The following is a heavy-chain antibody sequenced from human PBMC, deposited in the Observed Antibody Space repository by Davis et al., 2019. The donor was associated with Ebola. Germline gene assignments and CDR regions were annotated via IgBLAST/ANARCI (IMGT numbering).Heavy chain of an antibody. CDR2: INPSGGST. CDR3: ARSHLRWEWLPMGPF. J-gene: IGHJ4*02. D-gene: IGHD3-3*01. CDR1: GYTFTSHY. V-gene: IGHV1-46*01. Sequence: ASVKVSCKASGYTFTSHYMHWVRQAPGQGLEWMGIINPSGGSTSYAQKFQGRVTMTRDTSTSTVYMELSSLRSEDTAVYYCARSHLRWEWLPMGPFWGQGTLVTVSS.